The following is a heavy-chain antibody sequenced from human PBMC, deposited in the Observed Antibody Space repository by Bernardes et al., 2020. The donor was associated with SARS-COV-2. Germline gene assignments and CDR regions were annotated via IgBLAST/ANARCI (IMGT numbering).Heavy chain of an antibody. CDR2: IKHSGST. V-gene: IGHV4-34*01. CDR3: AGDRADSYSYGMDG. Sequence: SETLSLTCAVYGGSFSGHYWSWIRQPPGKGLEWIGDIKHSGSTNYNPSLKSRVIISGETSKNQFSLKLSSVTAADTAVYYCAGDRADSYSYGMDGGGQGTPVIV. CDR1: GGSFSGHY. D-gene: IGHD2-21*02. J-gene: IGHJ6*01.